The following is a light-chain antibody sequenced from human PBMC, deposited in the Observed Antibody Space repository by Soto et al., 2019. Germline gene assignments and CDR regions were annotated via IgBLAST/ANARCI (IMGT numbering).Light chain of an antibody. CDR1: SSDVGGYNY. CDR2: DVS. Sequence: QSALTQPASVSGSPGQSITISCTGTSSDVGGYNYVSWYQHHPGKAPKLMIYDVSNRPSGASNRFSGSKSGNTASLTISGLQAEDEADYYCSSYTSSSTWVFGGGTKLTV. V-gene: IGLV2-14*03. J-gene: IGLJ3*02. CDR3: SSYTSSSTWV.